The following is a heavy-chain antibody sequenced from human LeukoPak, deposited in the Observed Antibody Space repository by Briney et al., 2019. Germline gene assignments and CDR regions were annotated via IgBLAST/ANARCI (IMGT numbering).Heavy chain of an antibody. CDR1: GFTFGDHS. Sequence: GGSLRLSCTASGFTFGDHSVSWFRQAPGKGLEWVGFIRSKAYGGTAEYAASVKGRFTISRDDSKSLAHLQMDSLKPEDTAVYYCTREIRYFDWFQADYWGQGTLVTVSS. CDR2: IRSKAYGGTA. CDR3: TREIRYFDWFQADY. J-gene: IGHJ4*02. V-gene: IGHV3-49*03. D-gene: IGHD3-9*01.